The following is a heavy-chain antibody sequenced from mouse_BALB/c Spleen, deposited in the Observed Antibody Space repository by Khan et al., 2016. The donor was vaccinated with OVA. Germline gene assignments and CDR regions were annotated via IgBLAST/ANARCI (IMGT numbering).Heavy chain of an antibody. CDR3: ARGYDFFAS. CDR1: GYSFTLYY. J-gene: IGHJ3*01. D-gene: IGHD2-14*01. Sequence: VQLQQSGPDLVKPGASVKISCKASGYSFTLYYMSWVRQSHGKSLEWIGRINPNTDNINYNQEFKGRAILTVDKSSNTAYMELRSLTSEDSAVYCCARGYDFFASWGQGTLVTGSA. V-gene: IGHV1-26*01. CDR2: INPNTDNI.